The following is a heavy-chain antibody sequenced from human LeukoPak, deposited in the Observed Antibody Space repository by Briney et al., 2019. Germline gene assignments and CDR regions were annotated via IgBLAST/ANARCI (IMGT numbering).Heavy chain of an antibody. J-gene: IGHJ4*02. CDR1: GFTFSNYW. CDR2: IKQDGSEK. D-gene: IGHD6-19*01. CDR3: ARGSSGSGWYWDY. Sequence: GGSLSLSCAASGFTFSNYWMRWVGQAPGKGLEWVANIKQDGSEKHYVDSVKGRFTISRDNAKNSMYLQMNSLRAEDTAVYYCARGSSGSGWYWDYWGQGTLVTVSS. V-gene: IGHV3-7*01.